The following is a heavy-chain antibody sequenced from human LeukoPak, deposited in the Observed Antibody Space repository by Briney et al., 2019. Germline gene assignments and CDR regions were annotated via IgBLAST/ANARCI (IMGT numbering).Heavy chain of an antibody. CDR3: ATDRTYCSSTSCYLTPDDY. CDR1: GFTFSSYS. V-gene: IGHV3-21*01. J-gene: IGHJ4*02. Sequence: GGSLRLSCAASGFTFSSYSMNWVRQAPGKGLEWVSSISSSSYIYYADSVKGRFTISRDNAKNSLYLQMNSLRAEDTAVYYCATDRTYCSSTSCYLTPDDYWGQGTLVTVSS. D-gene: IGHD2-2*01. CDR2: ISSSSYI.